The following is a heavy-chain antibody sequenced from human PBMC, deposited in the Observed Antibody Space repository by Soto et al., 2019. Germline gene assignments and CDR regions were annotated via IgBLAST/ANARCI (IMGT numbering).Heavy chain of an antibody. CDR2: IYYSGST. V-gene: IGHV4-59*01. J-gene: IGHJ4*02. CDR3: ARETVVTATGDYFAY. D-gene: IGHD2-21*02. CDR1: GGSISSYY. Sequence: PSETLSLTCAVSGGSISSYYWSWIRQPPGKGLEWIGYIYYSGSTNYTPSLKSRVTISVDTSKNQFSLKLSSVTAADTAVYYCARETVVTATGDYFAYWRQGTLVTVS.